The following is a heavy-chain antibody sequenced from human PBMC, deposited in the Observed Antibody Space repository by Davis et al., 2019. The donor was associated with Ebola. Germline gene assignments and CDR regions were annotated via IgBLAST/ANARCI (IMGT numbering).Heavy chain of an antibody. Sequence: SETLSLTCAVYGDSVSDYFWSWIRQPPGKGLEWIGETGHSGYTNYSPSLMSRVTMSVDSSKNQFSLKLHSVTAADTAVYYCARITKTNIEASGLGFNSFDSWGQGALVSVSS. V-gene: IGHV4-34*01. CDR1: GDSVSDYF. J-gene: IGHJ5*01. D-gene: IGHD3-3*01. CDR3: ARITKTNIEASGLGFNSFDS. CDR2: TGHSGYT.